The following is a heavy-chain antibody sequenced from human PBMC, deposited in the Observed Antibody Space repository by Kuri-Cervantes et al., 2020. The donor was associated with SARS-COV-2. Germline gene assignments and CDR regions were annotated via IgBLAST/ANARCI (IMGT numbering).Heavy chain of an antibody. CDR3: ARGYDNSGYLISGMDV. D-gene: IGHD3-22*01. V-gene: IGHV4-34*01. J-gene: IGHJ6*02. Sequence: ESLKISCAVYGEPFSGYYWTWIRQSPGKGLEWIGEVNHRGSADYNPSLKSRVTISVDTSKNQSSLKLSPVTAADTAVYYCARGYDNSGYLISGMDVWGQGTTVTVSS. CDR1: GEPFSGYY. CDR2: VNHRGSA.